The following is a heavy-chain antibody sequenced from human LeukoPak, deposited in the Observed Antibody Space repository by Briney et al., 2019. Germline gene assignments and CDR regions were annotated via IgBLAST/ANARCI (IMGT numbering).Heavy chain of an antibody. J-gene: IGHJ4*02. CDR3: ASASDQDILTGYYPFYFDY. Sequence: GGSLRLSCAASGFTFGSYSMNWVRQAPGKGLEWVSSISSRSSYIYYADSVKGRFTISRDNAKNSLYLQMNSLRAEDTAVCYCASASDQDILTGYYPFYFDYWGQGTLVTVSS. D-gene: IGHD3-9*01. CDR2: ISSRSSYI. CDR1: GFTFGSYS. V-gene: IGHV3-21*01.